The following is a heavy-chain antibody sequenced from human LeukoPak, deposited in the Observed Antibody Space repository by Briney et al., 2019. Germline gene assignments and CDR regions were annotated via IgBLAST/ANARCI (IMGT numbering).Heavy chain of an antibody. V-gene: IGHV4-59*12. D-gene: IGHD3-10*01. Sequence: SETLSLTCTVSGGSISSYYWSWIRQPPGKGLEWIGNIYYSGSTNYNPSLKSRVTISVDTSKNQFSLKLSSVIAADTAVYYCARVVLGKYGSGSYYKSLDNYYYYYMNVWGKGTTVTISS. J-gene: IGHJ6*03. CDR1: GGSISSYY. CDR3: ARVVLGKYGSGSYYKSLDNYYYYYMNV. CDR2: IYYSGST.